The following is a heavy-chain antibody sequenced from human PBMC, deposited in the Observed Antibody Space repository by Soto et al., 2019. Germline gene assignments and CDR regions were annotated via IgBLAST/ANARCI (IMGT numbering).Heavy chain of an antibody. CDR3: AGYSSSWGTRRDWYFDL. D-gene: IGHD6-13*01. CDR1: GFTFDDYA. V-gene: IGHV3-9*01. CDR2: ISWNSGSI. Sequence: EVQLVESGGGLVQPGRSLRLSCAASGFTFDDYAMHWVRQAPGKGLEWVSGISWNSGSIGYADSVKGRFTISRDNAKNSLYLQMNSLRAEDTALYYCAGYSSSWGTRRDWYFDLWGRGTLVTVSS. J-gene: IGHJ2*01.